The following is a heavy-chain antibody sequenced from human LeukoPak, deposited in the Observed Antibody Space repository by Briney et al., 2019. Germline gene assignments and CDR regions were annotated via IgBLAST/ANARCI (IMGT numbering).Heavy chain of an antibody. CDR1: GYTFTGYY. J-gene: IGHJ4*02. Sequence: ASVKVSCKASGYTFTGYYMNWGRQAPGQGVEGMVWINPNSSGTNYAQKFQGRVTMTRDTSISTAYMALSRLRSDDTAVYYCARDGEESGYDFDYWGQGTLVTVSS. V-gene: IGHV1-2*02. CDR3: ARDGEESGYDFDY. D-gene: IGHD5-12*01. CDR2: INPNSSGT.